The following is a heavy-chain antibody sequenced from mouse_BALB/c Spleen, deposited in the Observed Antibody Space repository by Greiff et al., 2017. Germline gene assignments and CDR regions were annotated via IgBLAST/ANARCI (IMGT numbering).Heavy chain of an antibody. CDR3: ARDYGSSYPAWFAY. CDR2: IYPGDGDT. Sequence: QVHVKQSGAELVRPGSSVKISCKASGYAFSSYWMNWVKQRPGQGLEWIGQIYPGDGDTNYNGKFKGKATLTADKSSSTAYMQLSSLTSEDSAVYFCARDYGSSYPAWFAYWGQGTLVTVSA. V-gene: IGHV1-80*01. D-gene: IGHD1-1*01. J-gene: IGHJ3*01. CDR1: GYAFSSYW.